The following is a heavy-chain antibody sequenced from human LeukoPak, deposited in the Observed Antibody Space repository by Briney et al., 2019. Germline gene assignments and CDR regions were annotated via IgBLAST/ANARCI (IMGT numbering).Heavy chain of an antibody. CDR3: TTDTFTAGY. Sequence: GGSLRLSCAASGFTFSDHYMDWVRQAPGKGLEWVGRIRKKVNSYTTEYAATVKGRLTISRDDSKNSLYLQMNSLKTEDTAVYYCTTDTFTAGYWGQGTLVTVSS. D-gene: IGHD3-16*01. J-gene: IGHJ4*02. V-gene: IGHV3-72*01. CDR1: GFTFSDHY. CDR2: IRKKVNSYTT.